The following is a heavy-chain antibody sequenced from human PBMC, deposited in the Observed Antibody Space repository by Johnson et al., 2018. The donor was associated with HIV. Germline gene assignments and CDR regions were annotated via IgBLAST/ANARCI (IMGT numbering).Heavy chain of an antibody. CDR3: ARVSSSTIAVTGNAFET. J-gene: IGHJ3*02. CDR1: GFTFSSYA. Sequence: QVQLVESGGGVVQPGGSLRLSCAASGFTFSSYAMHWVRQAPGKGLEWVAVISYDGSNKYYADSVKGRFTISRDNSKNTLYLQMNSLRAEDTAVYYCARVSSSTIAVTGNAFETWGQGTMVSVSS. CDR2: ISYDGSNK. V-gene: IGHV3-30-3*01. D-gene: IGHD6-19*01.